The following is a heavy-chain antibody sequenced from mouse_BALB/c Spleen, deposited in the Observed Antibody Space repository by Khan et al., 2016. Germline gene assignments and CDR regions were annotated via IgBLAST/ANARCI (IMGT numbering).Heavy chain of an antibody. J-gene: IGHJ2*01. CDR2: INYSGST. D-gene: IGHD1-1*01. Sequence: EVQLQESGPGLVKPSQSLSLTCTVTGYSITSDYAWNWIRQFPGNRLEWMGFINYSGSTSYNPSLKSRISITRDTSKNQFFLQLISVTTEDTATYYCARDYYGRSYFDYWGQGTTLTVSS. V-gene: IGHV3-2*02. CDR3: ARDYYGRSYFDY. CDR1: GYSITSDYA.